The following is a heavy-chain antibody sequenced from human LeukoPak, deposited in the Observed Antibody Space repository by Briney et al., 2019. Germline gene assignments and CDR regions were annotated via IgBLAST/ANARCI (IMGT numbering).Heavy chain of an antibody. V-gene: IGHV3-30*03. CDR3: ARASGGVLRYFDWLLPFDY. D-gene: IGHD3-9*01. CDR2: ISYDGSNK. CDR1: GFTFSSYG. Sequence: GGSLRLSCAASGFTFSSYGMHWVRQAPGKGLEWVAVISYDGSNKYYADSVKGRFTISRDNAKNSLYLQMNSLRAEDTAVYYCARASGGVLRYFDWLLPFDYWGQGTLVTVSS. J-gene: IGHJ4*02.